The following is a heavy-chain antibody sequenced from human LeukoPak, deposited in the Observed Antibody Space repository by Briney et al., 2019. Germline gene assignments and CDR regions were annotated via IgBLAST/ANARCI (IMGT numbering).Heavy chain of an antibody. CDR3: TTGRLGIRDYFDY. CDR1: GFTFSNAW. D-gene: IGHD7-27*01. CDR2: IKSKTDGGTT. Sequence: GGSLRLSCAASGFTFSNAWLSWVRQAPGKGLEWVGRIKSKTDGGTTDYAAPVKGRFTISRDDSKNTLYLQMNSLKTEDTAVYYCTTGRLGIRDYFDYWGQGTLVTVSS. J-gene: IGHJ4*02. V-gene: IGHV3-15*01.